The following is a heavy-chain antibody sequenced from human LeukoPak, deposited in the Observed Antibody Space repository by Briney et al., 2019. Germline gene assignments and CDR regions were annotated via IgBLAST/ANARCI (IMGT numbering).Heavy chain of an antibody. V-gene: IGHV3-48*04. CDR1: GFLFRNFG. J-gene: IGHJ6*03. CDR3: ATLWFGAARYYYYYMDV. D-gene: IGHD3-10*01. Sequence: GGSLRLSCAASGFLFRNFGMHWVRQAPGKGLEWVSYISSSGSTIYYADSVKGRFTISGDNAKNSLYLQMNSLRAEDTAVYYCATLWFGAARYYYYYMDVWGKGTTVTISS. CDR2: ISSSGSTI.